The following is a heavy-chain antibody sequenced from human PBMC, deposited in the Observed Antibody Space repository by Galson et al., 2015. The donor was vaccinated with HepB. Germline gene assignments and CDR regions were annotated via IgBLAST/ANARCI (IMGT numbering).Heavy chain of an antibody. CDR2: INPSGGST. V-gene: IGHV1-46*01. CDR3: ARGDLVVPAAAYGMDV. Sequence: SVKVSCKASGYTFTSYYMHWVRQAPGQGLEWMGIINPSGGSTSYAQKFQGRVTMTRDTSTSTVYMELSSLRSEDTAVYYCARGDLVVPAAAYGMDVWGQGTTVTVSS. J-gene: IGHJ6*02. D-gene: IGHD2-2*01. CDR1: GYTFTSYY.